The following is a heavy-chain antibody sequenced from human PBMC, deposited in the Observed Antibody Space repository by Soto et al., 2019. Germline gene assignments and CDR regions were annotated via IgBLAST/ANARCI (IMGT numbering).Heavy chain of an antibody. J-gene: IGHJ4*02. CDR1: GYNFINYG. D-gene: IGHD3-10*01. Sequence: ASVKVSCKASGYNFINYGITWVRQAPGQGLEWMGWISVHNGNIKYAQKLQGRVTMTTDTSTSTAYMELRSLRSDDTAVYYCVRDFDGSGSYYTDYWGPGTVVTVS. V-gene: IGHV1-18*01. CDR2: ISVHNGNI. CDR3: VRDFDGSGSYYTDY.